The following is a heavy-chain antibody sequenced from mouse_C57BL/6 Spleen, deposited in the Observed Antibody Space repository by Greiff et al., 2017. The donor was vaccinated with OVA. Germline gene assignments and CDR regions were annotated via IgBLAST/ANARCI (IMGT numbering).Heavy chain of an antibody. CDR2: IYPGSGST. Sequence: QVQLQQPGAELVKPGASVKMSCKASGYTFTSYWITWVKQRPGQGLEWIGDIYPGSGSTIYNEKFKSKATLTVDTSSSTAYMQLSSLTSEDSAVYYCARDVNYDAMDYWGQGTSVTVSS. CDR3: ARDVNYDAMDY. V-gene: IGHV1-55*01. CDR1: GYTFTSYW. J-gene: IGHJ4*01.